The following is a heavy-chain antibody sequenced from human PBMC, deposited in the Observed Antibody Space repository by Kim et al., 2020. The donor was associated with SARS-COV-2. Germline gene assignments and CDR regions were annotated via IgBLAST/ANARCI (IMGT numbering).Heavy chain of an antibody. CDR2: ISYDGSNK. V-gene: IGHV3-30*18. CDR3: AKVGPRLELIAARIDY. Sequence: GGSLRLSCAASGFTFSSYGMHWVRQAPGKGLEWVAVISYDGSNKYYADSVKGRFTISRDNSKNTLYLQMNSLRAEDTAVYYCAKVGPRLELIAARIDYWGQGTLVTVSS. D-gene: IGHD6-6*01. J-gene: IGHJ4*02. CDR1: GFTFSSYG.